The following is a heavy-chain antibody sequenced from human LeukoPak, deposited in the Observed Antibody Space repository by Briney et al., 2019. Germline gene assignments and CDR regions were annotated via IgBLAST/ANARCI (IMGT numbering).Heavy chain of an antibody. J-gene: IGHJ4*02. D-gene: IGHD3-22*01. CDR1: GFTFNSNW. Sequence: WGSLRLSCVASGFTFNSNWMSWVRQAPGKGLEWVANIKQDGSEKYYVDPVKGRFTISRDNAKNSVSLQMNSLRVEDTAVYYCARDKYYDRYFDSWGQGTLVTVSS. CDR3: ARDKYYDRYFDS. V-gene: IGHV3-7*01. CDR2: IKQDGSEK.